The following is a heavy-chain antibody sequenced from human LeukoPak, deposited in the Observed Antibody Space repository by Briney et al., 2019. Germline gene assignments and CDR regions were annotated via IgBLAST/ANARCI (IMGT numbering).Heavy chain of an antibody. V-gene: IGHV3-74*01. CDR3: ARGRGPYGWFDP. Sequence: HPGGSLRLSCAASGFTLSSYWMHWVRQAPGKGLVWVSRVNSDGSNINYADSVRGRFTTSRDSVKNTLYLQMNSLRAEDTAIYYCARGRGPYGWFDPWGQGTLVTVSS. CDR1: GFTLSSYW. CDR2: VNSDGSNI. J-gene: IGHJ5*02. D-gene: IGHD3-10*01.